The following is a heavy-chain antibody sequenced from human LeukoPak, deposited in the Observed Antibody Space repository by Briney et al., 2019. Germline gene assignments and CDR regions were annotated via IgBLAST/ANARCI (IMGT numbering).Heavy chain of an antibody. D-gene: IGHD2-21*02. V-gene: IGHV3-30*18. J-gene: IGHJ4*02. CDR3: AKDFSDCGGDCYFLDY. CDR1: GFAFSSYS. CDR2: ISYDGSNK. Sequence: GGSLRLSCAASGFAFSSYSMNWVRQAPGKGLEWVAVISYDGSNKYYADSVKGRFTISRDNSKNTLYLQMNSLRAEDTAVYYCAKDFSDCGGDCYFLDYWGQGTLVTVSS.